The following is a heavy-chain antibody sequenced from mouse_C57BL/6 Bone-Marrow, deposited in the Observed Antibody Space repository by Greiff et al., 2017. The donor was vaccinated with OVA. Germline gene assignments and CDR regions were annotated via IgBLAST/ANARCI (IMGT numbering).Heavy chain of an antibody. CDR2: ISSGSSTI. CDR3: ARWDYAFAY. V-gene: IGHV5-17*01. J-gene: IGHJ3*01. Sequence: EVQLVESGGGLVKPGGSLTLSCAASGFTFSDYGMHWVRQAPEKGLEWVAYISSGSSTIYYADTVKGRFTISRDNAKNTLFLQMTSLRSEDTAMYYCARWDYAFAYWGQGTLVTVSA. CDR1: GFTFSDYG. D-gene: IGHD2-4*01.